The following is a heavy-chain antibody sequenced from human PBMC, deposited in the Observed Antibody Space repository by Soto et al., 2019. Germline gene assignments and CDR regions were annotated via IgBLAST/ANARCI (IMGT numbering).Heavy chain of an antibody. J-gene: IGHJ2*01. Sequence: QVQLVQSGAEVKKPGSSVKVSCKASGGTFSNYPISWVRQAPGQGLEWMGGIIPSFGTVNYGQKFQGRVTITADESTSTAYMELSSLRSEDTAVYYCARGNHRWLQLWYFDLWGRGTLVTVSS. CDR3: ARGNHRWLQLWYFDL. D-gene: IGHD5-12*01. CDR2: IIPSFGTV. V-gene: IGHV1-69*12. CDR1: GGTFSNYP.